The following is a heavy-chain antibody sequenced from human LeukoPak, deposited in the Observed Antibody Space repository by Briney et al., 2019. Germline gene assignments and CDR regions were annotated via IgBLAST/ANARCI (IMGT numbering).Heavy chain of an antibody. CDR2: ISGSGGST. CDR1: GFTFSSYA. V-gene: IGHV3-23*01. Sequence: PGGSLRLSCAASGFTFSSYAMSWVRQAPGKGLEWVSAISGSGGSTYYADSVKGRFTISRDNSKNTLYLQMNSLRAEDTAVYYCAKTSYYDFWSQPMDVWGQGTTVTVSS. D-gene: IGHD3-3*01. CDR3: AKTSYYDFWSQPMDV. J-gene: IGHJ6*02.